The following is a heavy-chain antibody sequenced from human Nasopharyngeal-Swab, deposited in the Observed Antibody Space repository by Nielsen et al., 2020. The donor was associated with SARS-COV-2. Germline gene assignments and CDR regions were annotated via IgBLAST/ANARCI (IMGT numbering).Heavy chain of an antibody. Sequence: GESLKISCEASGFTVSSNYMNWVRQAPGKGLEWVSSISSSSSYIYYADSVKGRFTISRDNAKNSLYLQMNSLRAEDSTVYYCARQNFQTGGASYGMDVWGQGTTVTVSS. CDR1: GFTVSSNY. CDR2: ISSSSSYI. V-gene: IGHV3-21*01. D-gene: IGHD3-16*01. J-gene: IGHJ6*02. CDR3: ARQNFQTGGASYGMDV.